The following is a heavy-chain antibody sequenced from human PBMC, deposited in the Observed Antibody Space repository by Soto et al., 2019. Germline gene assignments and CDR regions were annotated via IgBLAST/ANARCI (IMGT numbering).Heavy chain of an antibody. D-gene: IGHD5-18*01. Sequence: PLVKVSCKASGGTFSSYAFIWVRQAPGQGLEWMGGIIPIFGTANYAQKFQGRVTITADESTSTAYMELSSLRSEDTAVYYCARDHRRDTAMDYWGQGTLVTVS. CDR2: IIPIFGTA. CDR1: GGTFSSYA. V-gene: IGHV1-69*13. CDR3: ARDHRRDTAMDY. J-gene: IGHJ4*02.